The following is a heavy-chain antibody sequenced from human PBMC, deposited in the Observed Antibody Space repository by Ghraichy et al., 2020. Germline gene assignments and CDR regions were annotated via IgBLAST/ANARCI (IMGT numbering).Heavy chain of an antibody. CDR3: ATPLYCSGGSCSYYYYGMDV. CDR2: INAGNGNT. Sequence: ASVKVSCKASGYTFTSYAMHWVRQAPGQRLEWMGWINAGNGNTKYSQKIQGRVTITRDTSASTAYMELSSLRSEDTAVYYCATPLYCSGGSCSYYYYGMDVWGQGTTVTVSS. V-gene: IGHV1-3*01. J-gene: IGHJ6*02. CDR1: GYTFTSYA. D-gene: IGHD2-15*01.